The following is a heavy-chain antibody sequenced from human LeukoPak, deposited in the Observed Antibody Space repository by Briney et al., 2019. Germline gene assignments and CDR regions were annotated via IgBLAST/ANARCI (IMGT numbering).Heavy chain of an antibody. CDR1: GXSISSYY. D-gene: IGHD2-15*01. CDR3: ARGGRLGYCSGGSCYSSGYYFDY. Sequence: SETLSLTCTVSGXSISSYYWSWIRQPPGKGQEWIGYIYYSGSTNYNPSLKSRVTISVDTSKNQFSLKLSSVTAADTAVYYCARGGRLGYCSGGSCYSSGYYFDYWGQGTLVTVSS. CDR2: IYYSGST. J-gene: IGHJ4*02. V-gene: IGHV4-59*01.